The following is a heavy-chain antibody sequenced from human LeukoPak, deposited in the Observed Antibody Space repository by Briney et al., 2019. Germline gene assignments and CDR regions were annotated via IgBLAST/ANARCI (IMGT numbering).Heavy chain of an antibody. Sequence: SETLSLTCTVSGGSISSSNYYWGWIRQPPGKGLEWIGNIYYSGSTYYNPSLKSRVTISVDTSKNQFSLKLSSVTAADTAVYYCARDPIAAAGIAYPNWFDPWGQGTLVTVSS. J-gene: IGHJ5*02. D-gene: IGHD6-13*01. CDR1: GGSISSSNYY. V-gene: IGHV4-39*07. CDR3: ARDPIAAAGIAYPNWFDP. CDR2: IYYSGST.